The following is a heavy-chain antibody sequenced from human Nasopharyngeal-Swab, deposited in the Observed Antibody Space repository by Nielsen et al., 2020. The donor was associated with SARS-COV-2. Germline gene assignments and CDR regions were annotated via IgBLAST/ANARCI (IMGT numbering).Heavy chain of an antibody. V-gene: IGHV3-48*01. Sequence: GESLKISCAASGFTFNSYGMNWVRQAPGKGLQWVSYISGSTGTIYYADSVKGRFTISRDNAKNSLYLQMNSLRGEDTAVYYCARNLASRSSSWCFDHWGQGTLVTVSS. CDR2: ISGSTGTI. J-gene: IGHJ4*02. D-gene: IGHD6-13*01. CDR1: GFTFNSYG. CDR3: ARNLASRSSSWCFDH.